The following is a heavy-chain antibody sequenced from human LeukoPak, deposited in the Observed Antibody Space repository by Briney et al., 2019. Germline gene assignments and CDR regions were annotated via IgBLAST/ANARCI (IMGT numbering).Heavy chain of an antibody. CDR1: GFTFSSYG. J-gene: IGHJ4*02. D-gene: IGHD6-19*01. V-gene: IGHV3-30*19. CDR3: ARDRGISSGWFDY. Sequence: PGGSLRLSCAASGFTFSSYGMHWVRQAPGKGLEWVAVIWYDGSRKYYADSVKGRFTISRDNSKNTLYLQMNSLRAEDTAVYYCARDRGISSGWFDYWGQGTLVTVSS. CDR2: IWYDGSRK.